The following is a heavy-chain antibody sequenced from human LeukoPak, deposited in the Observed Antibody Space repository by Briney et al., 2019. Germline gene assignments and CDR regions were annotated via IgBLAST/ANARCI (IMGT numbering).Heavy chain of an antibody. CDR2: ISAYNDNT. Sequence: ASVKVSCKASGYTFTSYGISWVRQAPGQGLEWMGWISAYNDNTNYAQNLQDRVTMTTDASTSTVYMELRSLGSDDTAVYYCARAVTILLRGVAFDIWGQGTMVTVSS. CDR1: GYTFTSYG. D-gene: IGHD3-10*01. CDR3: ARAVTILLRGVAFDI. J-gene: IGHJ3*02. V-gene: IGHV1-18*01.